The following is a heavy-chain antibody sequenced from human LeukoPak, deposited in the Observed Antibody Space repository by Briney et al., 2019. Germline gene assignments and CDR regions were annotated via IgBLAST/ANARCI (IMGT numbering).Heavy chain of an antibody. CDR1: GFSFSSYW. CDR3: ARAGSGYSFDY. J-gene: IGHJ4*02. CDR2: TQQDGGEK. D-gene: IGHD1-1*01. V-gene: IGHV3-7*05. Sequence: GGSLRLSCAASGFSFSSYWMSWVRQAPGKGLEWVANTQQDGGEKYYVDSVKGRFTISRDNAKNSLYLQMNSLRAEDTAVYYCARAGSGYSFDYWGQGTLVTVSS.